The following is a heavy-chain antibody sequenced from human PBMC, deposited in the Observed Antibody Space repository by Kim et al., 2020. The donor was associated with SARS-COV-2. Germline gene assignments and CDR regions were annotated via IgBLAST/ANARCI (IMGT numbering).Heavy chain of an antibody. Sequence: SETLSLTCTVSGGSISSYYWSWIRQPPGKGLEWIGYIYYSGSTNFNPSLTSRVTVSVDTSNSQLSLNLTSVTAADTAVYYCAGHAAPGTRRHFDYWGQGTPVTGSS. CDR1: GGSISSYY. J-gene: IGHJ4*02. CDR2: IYYSGST. CDR3: AGHAAPGTRRHFDY. D-gene: IGHD6-13*01. V-gene: IGHV4-59*08.